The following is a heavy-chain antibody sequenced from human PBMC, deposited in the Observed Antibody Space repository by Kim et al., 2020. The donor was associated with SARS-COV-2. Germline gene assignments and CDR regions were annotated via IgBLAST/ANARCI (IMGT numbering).Heavy chain of an antibody. CDR2: ISYSGST. D-gene: IGHD2-2*01. Sequence: SETLSLTCTVSGGSISDYYWNWIRQSPGKGLEWIGYISYSGSTNYNPSLKSRVTISLDTSKNQFSLKLSSVTAADTAVYYCASHARAAAYWCQGTLVTVS. CDR3: ASHARAAAY. V-gene: IGHV4-59*01. CDR1: GGSISDYY. J-gene: IGHJ4*02.